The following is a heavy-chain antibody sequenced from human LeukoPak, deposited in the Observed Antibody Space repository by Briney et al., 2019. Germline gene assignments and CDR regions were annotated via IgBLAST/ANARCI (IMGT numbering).Heavy chain of an antibody. V-gene: IGHV1-69*05. CDR3: ARDQTELYSYGPRAYYYYYYMDV. J-gene: IGHJ6*03. Sequence: SVKVSCKASGGTFSSYAISWVRPAPGQGVEWMGGIIPIFGTATYAQKFQGRVTITTAESTRTAYMVLSSLRSEDTAVYYCARDQTELYSYGPRAYYYYYYMDVWGKGTTVTVSS. CDR1: GGTFSSYA. D-gene: IGHD5-18*01. CDR2: IIPIFGTA.